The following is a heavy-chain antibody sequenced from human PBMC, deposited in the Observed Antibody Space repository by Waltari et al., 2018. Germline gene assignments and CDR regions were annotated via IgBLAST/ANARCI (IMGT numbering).Heavy chain of an antibody. CDR3: ARGEVVAATPKFDP. Sequence: QLQLQESGPGLVKPSETLSLTYTVSGGSISSSSYYWGWIRQPPGKGLEWIGSIYYSGSTYYTPSLKSRVTISVDTSKNQFSLKLSSVTAADTAVYYCARGEVVAATPKFDPWGQGTLVTVSS. V-gene: IGHV4-39*01. D-gene: IGHD2-15*01. CDR1: GGSISSSSYY. J-gene: IGHJ5*02. CDR2: IYYSGST.